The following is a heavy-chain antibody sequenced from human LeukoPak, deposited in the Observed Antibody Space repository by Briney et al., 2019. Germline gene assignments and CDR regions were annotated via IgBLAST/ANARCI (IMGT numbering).Heavy chain of an antibody. CDR1: GFALSSYA. J-gene: IGHJ4*02. CDR3: AKGGKWDVTPFDY. D-gene: IGHD1-26*01. V-gene: IGHV3-30*04. CDR2: LSSDGSSE. Sequence: PGGSLRLSCAASGFALSSYAMHWVRQAPGKGLEWITILSSDGSSEYYADSVKGRFTISRDNSKNTLYLQVNSLRAEDTAVYYCAKGGKWDVTPFDYWGQGTLVTVSS.